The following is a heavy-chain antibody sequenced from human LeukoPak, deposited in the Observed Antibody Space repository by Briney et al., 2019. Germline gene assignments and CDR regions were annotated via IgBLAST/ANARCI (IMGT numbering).Heavy chain of an antibody. D-gene: IGHD6-6*01. Sequence: SETLSLTCTDSGGSISSYYWSWIRQPAGKGLEWIGRIYTSGSTNYNPSLKSRVTMSADTSKNQFFLKLSSVTAADTAVYYCARSYTSSSNLDYWGQGTLVTVSS. V-gene: IGHV4-4*07. CDR2: IYTSGST. CDR1: GGSISSYY. CDR3: ARSYTSSSNLDY. J-gene: IGHJ4*02.